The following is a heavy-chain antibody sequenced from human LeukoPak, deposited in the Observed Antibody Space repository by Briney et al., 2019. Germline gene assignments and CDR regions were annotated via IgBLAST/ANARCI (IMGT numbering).Heavy chain of an antibody. Sequence: ASVKVSCKASGGTFSSYAISWVRQAPGKGLEWMGGFDPEDGETIYAQKFQGRVTMTEDTSTDTAYMELSSLRSEDTAVYYCATLPRGFGELPPDYWGQGTLVTVSS. J-gene: IGHJ4*02. CDR3: ATLPRGFGELPPDY. V-gene: IGHV1-24*01. CDR1: GGTFSSYA. D-gene: IGHD3-10*01. CDR2: FDPEDGET.